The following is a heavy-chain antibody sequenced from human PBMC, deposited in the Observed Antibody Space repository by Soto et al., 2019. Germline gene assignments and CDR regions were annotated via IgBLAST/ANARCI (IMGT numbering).Heavy chain of an antibody. CDR2: ISGSGGST. CDR3: ENYPRLRYYDSGSFSY. Sequence: EVQLLEYGGGLVQPGGSLRLSCAASGFTFSNYAMSWVRQAPGKGLEWVSAISGSGGSTYYADSVKGLFTSSRDNSNNPLYLQKISLRAEDTAVYYFENYPRLRYYDSGSFSYWGQGTLVTVSS. V-gene: IGHV3-23*01. D-gene: IGHD3-10*01. CDR1: GFTFSNYA. J-gene: IGHJ4*02.